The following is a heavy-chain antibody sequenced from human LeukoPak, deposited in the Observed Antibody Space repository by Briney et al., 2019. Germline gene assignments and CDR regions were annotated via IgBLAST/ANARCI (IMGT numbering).Heavy chain of an antibody. J-gene: IGHJ4*02. D-gene: IGHD3-10*01. CDR3: AKGSDYYGSVTSKKTD. Sequence: GGSLRLSCSVSGFTFSNYAMHWVRQAPGKGLEWVSLISGGSGNIYYVDSVKGRFTVSRDNSKNTLYVQMTSLRAEDTAIYYCAKGSDYYGSVTSKKTDWGQGTLVTVSS. V-gene: IGHV3-23*01. CDR1: GFTFSNYA. CDR2: ISGGSGNI.